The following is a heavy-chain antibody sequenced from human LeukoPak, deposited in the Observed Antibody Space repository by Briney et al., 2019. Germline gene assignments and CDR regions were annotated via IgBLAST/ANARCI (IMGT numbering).Heavy chain of an antibody. CDR1: GYTFTNYA. CDR3: AREEYSSGSYYFDY. J-gene: IGHJ4*02. CDR2: INAGNGDK. Sequence: ASVKVSCKASGYTFTNYAVNWVRQAPGQRLEWMGWINAGNGDKKYSQKFQGRVTITADESTSTAYMELSSLRSEDTAVYYCAREEYSSGSYYFDYWGQGTLVTVSS. V-gene: IGHV1-3*01. D-gene: IGHD6-19*01.